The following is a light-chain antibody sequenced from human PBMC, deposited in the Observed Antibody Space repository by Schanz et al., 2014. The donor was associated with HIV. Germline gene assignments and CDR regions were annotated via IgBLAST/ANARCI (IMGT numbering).Light chain of an antibody. V-gene: IGLV1-44*01. CDR3: STWDDSLNGWV. Sequence: QSVLTQPPSVSGAPGQRVTISCTGSSSNIGAGYAVNWYQQVPGTAPKLIIQASNQRPSGVPDRFSGSKSGTSASLAISGLQSEDEADYFCSTWDDSLNGWVFGGGTKVTVL. CDR1: SSNIGAGYA. J-gene: IGLJ3*02. CDR2: ASN.